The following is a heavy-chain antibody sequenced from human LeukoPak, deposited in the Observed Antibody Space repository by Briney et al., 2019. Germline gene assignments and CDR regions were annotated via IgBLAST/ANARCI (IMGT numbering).Heavy chain of an antibody. CDR3: ATPYCGTISCLDVFDV. CDR2: MYYSGSN. CDR1: GVSLSSGKYY. V-gene: IGHV4-30-4*02. D-gene: IGHD2-21*01. J-gene: IGHJ3*01. Sequence: SETLSLTCTVSGVSLSSGKYYWSWIHQRPGKGLEWIGYMYYSGSNSYNPSLKSRASISIDGPKSQFSLCLPSVTAADTAVYYCATPYCGTISCLDVFDVWGQGTTVTVSS.